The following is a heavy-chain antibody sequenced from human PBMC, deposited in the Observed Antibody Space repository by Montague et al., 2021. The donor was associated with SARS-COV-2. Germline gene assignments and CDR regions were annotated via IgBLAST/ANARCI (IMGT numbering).Heavy chain of an antibody. Sequence: SETLSLTSTVSGGSISSSSYYWGWIRQPPGKGLEWIGSIYYSGSTYYNPSLKSRVTISVDTSKNQFSLKLSSVTAADTAVYYCARDLWVWLSVEGSFDYWGQGTLVTVSS. CDR1: GGSISSSSYY. J-gene: IGHJ4*02. CDR2: IYYSGST. D-gene: IGHD5-12*01. V-gene: IGHV4-39*07. CDR3: ARDLWVWLSVEGSFDY.